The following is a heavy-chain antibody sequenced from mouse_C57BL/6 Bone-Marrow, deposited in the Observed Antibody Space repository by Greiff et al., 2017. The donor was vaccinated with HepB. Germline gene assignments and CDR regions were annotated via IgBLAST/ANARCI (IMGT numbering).Heavy chain of an antibody. J-gene: IGHJ2*01. CDR1: GFTFSSYA. CDR3: ARGSYGSFDY. Sequence: EVKLMESGGGLVKPGGSLKLSCAASGFTFSSYAMSWVRQTPEKRLEWVATISDGGSYTYYPDNVKGRFTISRDNAKNNLYLQMSHLKSEDTAMYYCARGSYGSFDYWGQGTTLTVSS. V-gene: IGHV5-4*03. CDR2: ISDGGSYT. D-gene: IGHD1-1*01.